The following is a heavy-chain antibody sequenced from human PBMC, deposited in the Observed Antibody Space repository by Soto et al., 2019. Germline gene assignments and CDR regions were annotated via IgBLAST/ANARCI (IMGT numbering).Heavy chain of an antibody. Sequence: GASVKVSCTASGYTFTSYAMHWVRQAPGQRLEWMGWINAGNGNTKYSQKFQGRVTITRDTSASTAYMELSSLRSEDTAVYYCARGSEIEGRDGYNLIYWGQGTLVTVSS. D-gene: IGHD5-12*01. CDR1: GYTFTSYA. V-gene: IGHV1-3*01. CDR2: INAGNGNT. CDR3: ARGSEIEGRDGYNLIY. J-gene: IGHJ4*02.